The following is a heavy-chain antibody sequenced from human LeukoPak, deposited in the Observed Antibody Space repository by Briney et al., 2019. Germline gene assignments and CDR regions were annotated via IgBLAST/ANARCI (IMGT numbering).Heavy chain of an antibody. CDR2: IYSDGYT. J-gene: IGHJ6*03. V-gene: IGHV3-53*01. Sequence: GGSLRLSCSASGFTVSSKYMSWVRQAPGKGPEWVSVIYSDGYTYYADSVKGRFTISRDNSKNTLYLQMNSLRAEDTAVYYCARGGPSTTVTTSYSFFYMDVWGGGTTVTVSS. D-gene: IGHD4-17*01. CDR3: ARGGPSTTVTTSYSFFYMDV. CDR1: GFTVSSKY.